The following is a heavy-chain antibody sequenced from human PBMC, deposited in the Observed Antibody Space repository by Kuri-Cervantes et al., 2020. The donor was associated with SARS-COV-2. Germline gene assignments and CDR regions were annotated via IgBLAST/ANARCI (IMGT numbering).Heavy chain of an antibody. V-gene: IGHV3-30*02. D-gene: IGHD6-6*01. CDR1: GFTFSSYG. CDR2: IRYDGSNK. J-gene: IGHJ5*02. Sequence: GESLKICCAASGFTFSSYGMHWVRQAPGKGLEWVAFIRYDGSNKYYADSVKGRFTISRDNSKNTLYLQMNSLSAEDTAVYYCAKEVEQLVPWFDPWGQGTLVTVSS. CDR3: AKEVEQLVPWFDP.